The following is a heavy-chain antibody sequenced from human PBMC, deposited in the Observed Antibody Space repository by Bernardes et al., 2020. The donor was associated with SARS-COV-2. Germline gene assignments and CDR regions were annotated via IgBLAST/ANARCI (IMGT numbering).Heavy chain of an antibody. CDR2: IYYSGST. CDR3: AREIRSGYYYGSGSYHNWFDP. J-gene: IGHJ5*02. D-gene: IGHD3-10*01. CDR1: GGSVSSGSYY. V-gene: IGHV4-61*01. Sequence: SETLSLTCTVSGGSVSSGSYYWSWIRQPPGKGLEWIGYIYYSGSTNYNPSLKSRVTISVDTSKNQFSLKLSSVPAADTAVYYCAREIRSGYYYGSGSYHNWFDPWGQGTLVTVSS.